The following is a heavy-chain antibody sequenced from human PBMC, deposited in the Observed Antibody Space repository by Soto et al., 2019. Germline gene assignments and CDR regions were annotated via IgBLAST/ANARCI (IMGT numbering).Heavy chain of an antibody. V-gene: IGHV3-23*01. CDR1: GFTFSSYA. D-gene: IGHD3-3*01. J-gene: IGHJ4*02. Sequence: RLSCAASGFTFSSYAMSWVRQAPGKGLEWVSAISGSGGSTYYADSVKGRFTISRDNSKNTLYLQMNSLRAEDTAVYYCAKEVLGGLLEWLLFDYWGQGTLVTVSS. CDR3: AKEVLGGLLEWLLFDY. CDR2: ISGSGGST.